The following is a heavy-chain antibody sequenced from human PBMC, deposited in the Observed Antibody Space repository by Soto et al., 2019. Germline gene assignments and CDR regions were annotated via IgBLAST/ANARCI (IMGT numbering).Heavy chain of an antibody. Sequence: EVQLLESGGGLVQPGGSLRLSCAASGFTFSSYAMSWVRQAPGKGLEWVSAISGSGGSTYYADSVKGRFTIARDNSKNTLYLHMNSLRAEDTAVYYCARRSSGWYFDYWGQGTLVTVSS. V-gene: IGHV3-23*01. CDR2: ISGSGGST. CDR1: GFTFSSYA. D-gene: IGHD6-19*01. J-gene: IGHJ4*02. CDR3: ARRSSGWYFDY.